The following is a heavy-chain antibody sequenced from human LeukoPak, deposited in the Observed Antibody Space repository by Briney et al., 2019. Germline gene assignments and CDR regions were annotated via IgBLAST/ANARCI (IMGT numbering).Heavy chain of an antibody. CDR3: SRENGAFSPFGY. V-gene: IGHV4-59*12. CDR2: ISLTGLT. J-gene: IGHJ4*02. CDR1: GGSISSYY. Sequence: PSETLSLTCTVSGGSISSYYWSWIRQPPGQGLEWIGEISLTGLTHYNPSLESRVTVSLDKSKNQLSLNLTSVTAADTAVYYCSRENGAFSPFGYWGQGTLVTVLS. D-gene: IGHD2-8*01.